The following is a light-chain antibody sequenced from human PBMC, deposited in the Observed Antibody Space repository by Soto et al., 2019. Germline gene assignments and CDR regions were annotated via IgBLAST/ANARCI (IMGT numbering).Light chain of an antibody. J-gene: IGKJ1*01. V-gene: IGKV3-20*01. CDR3: QQYGSSPKT. Sequence: EIVLTQSPGTRSLSPGERATLSCRASQSVSSSYLAWYQQKPGQAPRLLIYGASSRATGIPDRFSGSGSGTDFTLTISRLEPEDSAVYYCQQYGSSPKTFGQGTKVDIK. CDR1: QSVSSSY. CDR2: GAS.